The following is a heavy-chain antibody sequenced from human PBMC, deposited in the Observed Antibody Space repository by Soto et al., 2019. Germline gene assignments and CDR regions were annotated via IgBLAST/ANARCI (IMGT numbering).Heavy chain of an antibody. J-gene: IGHJ4*02. V-gene: IGHV1-8*01. D-gene: IGHD6-25*01. Sequence: QVQLVQSGAEVKKPGASVKVSCEASGYTFSSYHISWVRQASGQGLEWMGWVNPNSNETDYAQKFQGRVTMTGNTSIRIAYMERSSLRSDDPAVYYCVRGGGRSGIDYGGQEPLVTVSS. CDR1: GYTFSSYH. CDR3: VRGGGRSGIDY. CDR2: VNPNSNET.